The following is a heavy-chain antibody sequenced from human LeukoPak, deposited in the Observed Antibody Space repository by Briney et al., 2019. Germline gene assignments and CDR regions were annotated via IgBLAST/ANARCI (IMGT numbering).Heavy chain of an antibody. D-gene: IGHD4-17*01. CDR3: ARDVHGDYGSGWFDP. J-gene: IGHJ5*02. Sequence: SVKVSCKTSGGTFNNSAISWVRQAPGQGLEWLGGIMPLFGTAGYAQKFQGKVTITKDESTRTVYLELTSLTSDDTAVYYCARDVHGDYGSGWFDPWGQGTLVSVSS. CDR1: GGTFNNSA. CDR2: IMPLFGTA. V-gene: IGHV1-69*05.